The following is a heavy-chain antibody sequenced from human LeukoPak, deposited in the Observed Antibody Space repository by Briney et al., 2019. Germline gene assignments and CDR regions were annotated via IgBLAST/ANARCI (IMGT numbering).Heavy chain of an antibody. V-gene: IGHV5-10-1*01. D-gene: IGHD6-19*01. Sequence: GESLKISCKGSGYSFTSYWTSWVRQTPGKGLEWMGRIDPSDSYTNYSPSFQGHVTISADKSISTAYLQWSSLKASDTAMYYCASWGIAVAGPFDYWGQGTLVTVSS. J-gene: IGHJ4*02. CDR3: ASWGIAVAGPFDY. CDR1: GYSFTSYW. CDR2: IDPSDSYT.